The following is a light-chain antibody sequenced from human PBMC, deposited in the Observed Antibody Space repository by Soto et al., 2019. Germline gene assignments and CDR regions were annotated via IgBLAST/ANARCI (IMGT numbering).Light chain of an antibody. CDR1: QGVSTW. Sequence: DIQMTQSPSSVSASVGDRVTIACRASQGVSTWLAWYQQKPGKAPKLLIYEAFTLQSGVSSRFSGNGSGTEFSLTISSLQADDFGSYYCQHYNTWTFGPGTKVDIK. CDR2: EAF. J-gene: IGKJ1*01. CDR3: QHYNTWT. V-gene: IGKV1-12*01.